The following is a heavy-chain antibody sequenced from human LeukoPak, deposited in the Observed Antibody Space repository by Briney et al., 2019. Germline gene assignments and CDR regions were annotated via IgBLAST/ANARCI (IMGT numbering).Heavy chain of an antibody. CDR2: IYSGGST. D-gene: IGHD3-10*01. J-gene: IGHJ4*02. Sequence: PGGSLRLSCAASGLTVSKNYMSWVRQAPGKGLESVSVIYSGGSTYYADSVRGRFTISRDNSKNTLYLQVNSLRVEDTAVYYCARVGGHWGQGTLVTVSS. V-gene: IGHV3-53*01. CDR1: GLTVSKNY. CDR3: ARVGGH.